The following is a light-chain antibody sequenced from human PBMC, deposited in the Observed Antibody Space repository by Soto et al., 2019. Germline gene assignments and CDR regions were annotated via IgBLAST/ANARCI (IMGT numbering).Light chain of an antibody. Sequence: QSALTQPPSASGSPGQSVTISCPGSSSDVGAYNYVSWYQQHPGKAPKLLIYEVNKRPSGVPGRFSGSKSDNTASLTVSGLQGDDEADYYCSSYAGRNNFVVFGGGTKVTVL. CDR1: SSDVGAYNY. V-gene: IGLV2-8*01. J-gene: IGLJ2*01. CDR2: EVN. CDR3: SSYAGRNNFVV.